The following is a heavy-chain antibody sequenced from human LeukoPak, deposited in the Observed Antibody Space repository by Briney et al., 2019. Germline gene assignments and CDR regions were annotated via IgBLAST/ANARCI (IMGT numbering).Heavy chain of an antibody. CDR1: GFTFSSYA. V-gene: IGHV3-30-3*01. CDR2: ISYDGSNK. J-gene: IGHJ4*02. CDR3: AREPGYYYDSSGYFH. Sequence: PGGSLRLSCAASGFTFSSYAMHWVRQAPGKGLEWVAVISYDGSNKYYADSVKGRFTISRDNSKNTLYLQMNSLRAEDTAVYYCAREPGYYYDSSGYFHWGQGTLVTVSS. D-gene: IGHD3-22*01.